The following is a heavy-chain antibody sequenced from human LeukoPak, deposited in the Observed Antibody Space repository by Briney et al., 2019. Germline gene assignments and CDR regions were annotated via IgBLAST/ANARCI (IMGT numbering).Heavy chain of an antibody. CDR2: IYTSGST. J-gene: IGHJ6*03. CDR3: ARDETYSSDWQSNHYYYYMDV. Sequence: PSETLSLTCAVSGGSISSSNWWSWIRQPAGKGLEWIGRIYTSGSTNYNPSLKSRVTISVDTSKNQFSLKLSSVTATDTAVYYCARDETYSSDWQSNHYYYYMDVWGKGTTVTVSS. CDR1: GGSISSSNW. D-gene: IGHD6-19*01. V-gene: IGHV4-61*02.